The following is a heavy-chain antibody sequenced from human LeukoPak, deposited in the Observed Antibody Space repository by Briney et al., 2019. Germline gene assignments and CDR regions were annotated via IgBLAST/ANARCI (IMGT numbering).Heavy chain of an antibody. CDR1: GFTFSSHS. CDR2: ITSSSSYI. D-gene: IGHD2-21*01. CDR3: ARGIRPNCGGDCSDDAFHI. J-gene: IGHJ3*02. Sequence: GGSLRLSCTGSGFTFSSHSMNWVRQAPGKGLEWVSSITSSSSYIYYADSVKGRFTISRDNAKNSLYLQMNSLRAEDTAIYYCARGIRPNCGGDCSDDAFHIWGQGTMVTVPS. V-gene: IGHV3-21*01.